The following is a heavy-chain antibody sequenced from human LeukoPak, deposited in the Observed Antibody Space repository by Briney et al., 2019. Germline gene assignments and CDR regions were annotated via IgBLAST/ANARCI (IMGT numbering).Heavy chain of an antibody. J-gene: IGHJ3*02. CDR3: AKDMDSGEYTYCSSTSCYTGAFDI. CDR1: GFTFSSYW. CDR2: INGDGRNI. D-gene: IGHD2-2*02. V-gene: IGHV3-74*01. Sequence: GGSLRLSCVASGFTFSSYWMHWVRQDPRKGLVWVSRINGDGRNINYADSVRGRFTISRDNAKNSLYLQMNSLRAEDMALYYCAKDMDSGEYTYCSSTSCYTGAFDIWGQGTMVTVSS.